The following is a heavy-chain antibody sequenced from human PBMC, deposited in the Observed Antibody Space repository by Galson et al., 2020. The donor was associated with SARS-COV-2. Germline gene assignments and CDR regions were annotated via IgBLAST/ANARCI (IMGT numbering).Heavy chain of an antibody. CDR2: IYYSGST. CDR1: GGSVSSGSYY. V-gene: IGHV4-61*01. Sequence: LETLSLTCTVSGGSVSSGSYYWSWIRQPPGKGLEWIGYIYYSGSTNYNPSLKSRVTISVDTSKNQFSLKLSSVTAADTAVYYCARIDGYSYGFDYWGQGTLVTVSS. J-gene: IGHJ4*02. D-gene: IGHD5-18*01. CDR3: ARIDGYSYGFDY.